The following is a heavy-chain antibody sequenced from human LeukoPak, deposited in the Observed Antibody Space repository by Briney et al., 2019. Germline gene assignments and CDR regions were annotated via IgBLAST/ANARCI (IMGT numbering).Heavy chain of an antibody. D-gene: IGHD2-2*01. CDR3: ASGGYCSSTSCHLYYSWFDP. CDR2: IIPIFGTA. CDR1: GGTFSSYA. V-gene: IGHV1-69*13. Sequence: SVKVSCKASGGTFSSYAISWVRQAPGPGLEWMGGIIPIFGTANYAQKFQGKVTITADESTSTAYLELSILRSEDTAVYDCASGGYCSSTSCHLYYSWFDPWGQGTLVTVSS. J-gene: IGHJ5*02.